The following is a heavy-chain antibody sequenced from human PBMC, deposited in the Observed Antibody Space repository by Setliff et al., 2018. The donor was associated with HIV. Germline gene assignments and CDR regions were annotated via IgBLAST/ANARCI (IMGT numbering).Heavy chain of an antibody. CDR2: ISTGGSNT. D-gene: IGHD1-26*01. V-gene: IGHV3-23*03. CDR3: AKPTSGMYPRAFDL. CDR1: GFTFSTYA. J-gene: IGHJ3*01. Sequence: PGGSLRLSCAASGFTFSTYAMAWVRQAPGKGLEWVSVISTGGSNTYYADSVKGHFTVSRDNSKNILFLQMDSLGAEDTGIYYCAKPTSGMYPRAFDLWGRGTVVTVSS.